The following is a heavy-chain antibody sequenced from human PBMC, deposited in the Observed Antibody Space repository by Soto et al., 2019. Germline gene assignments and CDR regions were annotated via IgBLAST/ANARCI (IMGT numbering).Heavy chain of an antibody. Sequence: ASETLSLTCAVYGGSFSGYYWSWIRQPPGKGLEWIGEINHSGSTNYNPSLKSRVTISVDTSKNQFSLKLSSVTAADTAVYYCARRYGSAFDIWGQGTMVT. CDR1: GGSFSGYY. D-gene: IGHD4-17*01. CDR2: INHSGST. V-gene: IGHV4-34*01. J-gene: IGHJ3*02. CDR3: ARRYGSAFDI.